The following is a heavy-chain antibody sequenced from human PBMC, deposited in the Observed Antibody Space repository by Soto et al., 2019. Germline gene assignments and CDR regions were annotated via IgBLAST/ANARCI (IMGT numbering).Heavy chain of an antibody. CDR3: ARRGSSGYYHYGMDV. CDR1: GYSFTSYW. Sequence: GESLKISCKGSGYSFTSYWIGWVRQMPGKGLEWMGIIWPGDSDTTYSPSFQGQVTISADKSISTAYLQWSSLKASDTATYYCARRGSSGYYHYGMDVWGQGTTVTV. CDR2: IWPGDSDT. V-gene: IGHV5-51*01. J-gene: IGHJ6*02. D-gene: IGHD6-6*01.